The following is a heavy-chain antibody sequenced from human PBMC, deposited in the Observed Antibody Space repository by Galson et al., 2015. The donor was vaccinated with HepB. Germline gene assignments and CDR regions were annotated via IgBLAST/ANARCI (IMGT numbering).Heavy chain of an antibody. Sequence: LILSCAASGFTVSSNHMSWVRQAPGKGLEWVSVIYSGGSTYYADSVKGRFTISRDNSKNTLYLQMNSLRAEYTAVYYCARAPVSSSDAFDIWGQGTMVTVSS. D-gene: IGHD6-13*01. V-gene: IGHV3-66*02. CDR2: IYSGGST. CDR1: GFTVSSNH. CDR3: ARAPVSSSDAFDI. J-gene: IGHJ3*02.